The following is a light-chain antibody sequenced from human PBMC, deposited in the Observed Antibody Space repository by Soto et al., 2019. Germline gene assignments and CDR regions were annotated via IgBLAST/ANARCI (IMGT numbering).Light chain of an antibody. Sequence: EIGLTQSPGTLSLSPGERATLSCRASQSVSSTYLAWYQQKPGQAPGLLLYGTSNRATGIPDRFSGSGSGTDFTLTISTLEPEDFAMYYCQLYVSSPPGYTFGQGTKLEIK. CDR3: QLYVSSPPGYT. J-gene: IGKJ2*01. CDR2: GTS. V-gene: IGKV3-20*01. CDR1: QSVSSTY.